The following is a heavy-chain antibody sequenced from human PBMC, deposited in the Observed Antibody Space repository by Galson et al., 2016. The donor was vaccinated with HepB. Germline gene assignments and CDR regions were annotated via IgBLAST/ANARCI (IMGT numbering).Heavy chain of an antibody. CDR3: ARDLSSGGWRLEYDF. Sequence: SVKVSCKASGYTFTTYSIQWVRQAPGQRLEWMGWMNAGSGDTEFSQKFQGRLTLSRDTSATTAYMELSSLTSEDTGVYYCARDLSSGGWRLEYDFWGQGTLVIVSS. J-gene: IGHJ4*02. CDR2: MNAGSGDT. CDR1: GYTFTTYS. V-gene: IGHV1-3*01. D-gene: IGHD6-25*01.